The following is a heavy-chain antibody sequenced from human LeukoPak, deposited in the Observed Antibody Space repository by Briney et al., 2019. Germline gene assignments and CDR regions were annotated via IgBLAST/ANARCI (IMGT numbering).Heavy chain of an antibody. Sequence: SGPTLVKPTQSLTLTCTFSGFSLTTSGVGVGWIRQPPRKALEWLALIYWDDDKRYSPSLKSRLTITKDTSKNQVVLTMTNMDPVDTATYYCAHRSRGTTGTTYNYWGQGTLVTVSS. V-gene: IGHV2-5*02. J-gene: IGHJ4*02. CDR2: IYWDDDK. CDR1: GFSLTTSGVG. CDR3: AHRSRGTTGTTYNY. D-gene: IGHD1-1*01.